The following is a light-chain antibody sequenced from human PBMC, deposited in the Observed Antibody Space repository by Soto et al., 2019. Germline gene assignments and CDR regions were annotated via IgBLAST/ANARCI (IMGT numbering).Light chain of an antibody. V-gene: IGKV1-5*03. J-gene: IGKJ5*01. CDR3: QQSNNHPIS. Sequence: DIQMTQSPSILSASVGDRVTITCGASQSISSWLAWYQQKPGKAPNLLIHKASHLESGVPSRFSGSGSGTEFTLTISSLQPEDFATYYCQQSNNHPISFGQGTRLEIK. CDR1: QSISSW. CDR2: KAS.